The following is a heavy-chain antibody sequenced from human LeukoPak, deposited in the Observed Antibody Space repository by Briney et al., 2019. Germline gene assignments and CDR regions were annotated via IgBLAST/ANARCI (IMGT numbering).Heavy chain of an antibody. D-gene: IGHD3-3*01. CDR2: IIPILGIA. V-gene: IGHV1-69*02. CDR3: ARGPAQATYYDFWSGSTTSNWFDP. J-gene: IGHJ5*02. Sequence: SVKVSCKASGGAFSSYTISWVRQAPGQGLEWMGRIIPILGIANYAQKFQGRVTITADKSTSTAYMELSSLRSEDTAVYYCARGPAQATYYDFWSGSTTSNWFDPWGQGTLVTVSS. CDR1: GGAFSSYT.